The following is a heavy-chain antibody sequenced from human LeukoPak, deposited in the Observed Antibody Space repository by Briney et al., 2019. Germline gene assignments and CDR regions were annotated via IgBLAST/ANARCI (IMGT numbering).Heavy chain of an antibody. Sequence: KPGGSLRLSCAASGFTFSSTSMNWVRQAPGKGLEWVSSISSGSSYIFYADSVKGRFTISRDNAKNTLYLQMNSLRAEDTAVYYCARGASDYVYFDYWGQGTLVTVSS. CDR2: ISSGSSYI. D-gene: IGHD3-10*02. CDR1: GFTFSSTS. CDR3: ARGASDYVYFDY. V-gene: IGHV3-21*01. J-gene: IGHJ4*02.